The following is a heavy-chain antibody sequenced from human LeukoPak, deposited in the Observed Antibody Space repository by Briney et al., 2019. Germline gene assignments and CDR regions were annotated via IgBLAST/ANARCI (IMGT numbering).Heavy chain of an antibody. CDR2: INHSGST. CDR3: ARGTRNYYDSSSYSFDY. V-gene: IGHV4-34*01. D-gene: IGHD3-22*01. CDR1: GGSFSGYY. Sequence: PSETLSLTCAVYGGSFSGYYWSWIRQPPGKGLEWIGEINHSGSTNYNPSLKSRVTISVDTSKNQFSLKLSPVTAADTAVYYCARGTRNYYDSSSYSFDYWGQGTLVTVSS. J-gene: IGHJ4*02.